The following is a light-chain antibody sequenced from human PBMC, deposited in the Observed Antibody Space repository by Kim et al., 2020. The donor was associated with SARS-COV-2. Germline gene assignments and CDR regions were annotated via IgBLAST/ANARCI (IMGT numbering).Light chain of an antibody. CDR3: QVLDSSTVV. J-gene: IGLJ2*01. V-gene: IGLV3-9*01. CDR2: WDS. Sequence: SYELTQPLSVSVALGQPASIICVVNNFGSKNVHWYHQKPGQAPVLVIYWDSNQPTGIPEPFSGSYSGTTAPLTIRRPRAGVEADFYFQVLDSSTVVFG. CDR1: NFGSKN.